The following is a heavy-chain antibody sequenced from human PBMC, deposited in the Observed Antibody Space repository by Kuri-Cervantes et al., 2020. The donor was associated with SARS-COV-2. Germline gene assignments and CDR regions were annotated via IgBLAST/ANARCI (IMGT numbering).Heavy chain of an antibody. CDR2: ISSSTTYT. CDR1: GFSFSDYY. J-gene: IGHJ6*03. D-gene: IGHD2-15*01. CDR3: ARGGLCSGGSCYHYSYYMDV. Sequence: GGSLRLSCAASGFSFSDYYMILIRQAPGKGLEWVSYISSSTTYTNHADSVKGRFTISRDNAKNSLYLHMDSLRAEDSAVYSCARGGLCSGGSCYHYSYYMDVWGKGTTVTVSS. V-gene: IGHV3-11*06.